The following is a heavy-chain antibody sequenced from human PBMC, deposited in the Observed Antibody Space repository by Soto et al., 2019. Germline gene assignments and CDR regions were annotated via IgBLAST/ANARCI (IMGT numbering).Heavy chain of an antibody. D-gene: IGHD4-17*01. CDR1: GYTFNRYG. CDR3: ARDRGDYVSGYYYGMDV. Sequence: ASVKVSCKASGYTFNRYGISWVRQAPGQGLEWMGWISTYNDNTHYAQKFQGRVTMTTDTSTSTAYMELRSLRSDDTAVYYCARDRGDYVSGYYYGMDVSRHGTTVTVAS. J-gene: IGHJ6*02. CDR2: ISTYNDNT. V-gene: IGHV1-18*01.